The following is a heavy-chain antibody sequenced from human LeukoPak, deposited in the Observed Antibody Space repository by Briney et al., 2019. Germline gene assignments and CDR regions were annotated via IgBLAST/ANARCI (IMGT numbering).Heavy chain of an antibody. D-gene: IGHD5-18*01. CDR3: ARGRIQLWSTNPGY. Sequence: GGSLRLSCAASGFTFSSYAMHWVRQAPGKGLGWVAVISYDGSNKYYADSVKGRFTISRDNSKNTLYLQMNSLRAEDTAVYYCARGRIQLWSTNPGYWGQGTLVTVSS. J-gene: IGHJ4*02. CDR2: ISYDGSNK. CDR1: GFTFSSYA. V-gene: IGHV3-30*04.